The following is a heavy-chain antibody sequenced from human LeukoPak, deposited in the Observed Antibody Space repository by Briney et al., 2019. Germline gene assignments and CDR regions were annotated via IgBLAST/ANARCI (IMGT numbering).Heavy chain of an antibody. CDR3: ARAEWELLYYFDY. D-gene: IGHD1-26*01. J-gene: IGHJ4*02. Sequence: PGGSLRLSCAASGFTFSSYGMHWVRQAPGKGLEWVAFIRYDGSNKYYADSVKGRFTISRDNSKNTLYLQMNSLRAEDTAVYYCARAEWELLYYFDYWGQGTLVTVSS. V-gene: IGHV3-30*02. CDR2: IRYDGSNK. CDR1: GFTFSSYG.